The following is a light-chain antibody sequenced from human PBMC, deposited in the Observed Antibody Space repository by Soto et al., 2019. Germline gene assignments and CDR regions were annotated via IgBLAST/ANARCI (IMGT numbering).Light chain of an antibody. CDR2: AAS. CDR1: QSIRGY. J-gene: IGKJ4*01. Sequence: DIQMTQSPSSLTASVGDRVTITCRASQSIRGYLNWYQQKQGKAPKLLIYAASNLHTGVPSRFTGSSSGTDFTLSISSLQPEDFATYYCQQTFTIPVTFGGGTKVDIK. V-gene: IGKV1-39*01. CDR3: QQTFTIPVT.